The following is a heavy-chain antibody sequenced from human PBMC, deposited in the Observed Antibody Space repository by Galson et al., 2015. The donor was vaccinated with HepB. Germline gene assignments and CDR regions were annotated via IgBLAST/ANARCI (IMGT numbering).Heavy chain of an antibody. CDR2: ICISYSII. J-gene: IGHJ5*02. D-gene: IGHD6-25*01. V-gene: IGHV3-11*01. CDR3: ARAALGWFDP. CDR1: GFTFSDYC. Sequence: LRLSCAASGFTFSDYCMSWIRQAPGKGLEWVSYICISYSIIYYADSVKGRFTISRDNVKNSLYLQMNILRAEDTAVYYCARAALGWFDPWGQGTLVTVSS.